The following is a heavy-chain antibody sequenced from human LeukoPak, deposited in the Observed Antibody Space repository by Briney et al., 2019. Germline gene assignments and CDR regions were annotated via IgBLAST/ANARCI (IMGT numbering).Heavy chain of an antibody. D-gene: IGHD3-22*01. Sequence: ASVKVSCKVSGYTLTELSMHWVRQAPGKGLEWMGGFYPEDGETIYAQKFQGSVTMTEDTSTDTAYMELSSLRSEDTAVYYCATGTDYYDSSGYPPSIWGQGTMVTVSS. J-gene: IGHJ3*02. CDR3: ATGTDYYDSSGYPPSI. V-gene: IGHV1-24*01. CDR2: FYPEDGET. CDR1: GYTLTELS.